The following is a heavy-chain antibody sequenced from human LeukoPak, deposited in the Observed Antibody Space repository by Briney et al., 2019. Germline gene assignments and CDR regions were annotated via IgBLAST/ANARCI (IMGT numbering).Heavy chain of an antibody. V-gene: IGHV3-15*01. Sequence: GGSLRLSCAASGFTFSSYAMSWVRQAPGKGLEWVGRIKTKSEGGTTDYAAPAKGRFTISRDDSKNALFLQMDSLKSDDTAMYYCTTEFKELGSFFYFYYMDAWGTGTTVTISS. CDR1: GFTFSSYA. D-gene: IGHD3-10*01. CDR3: TTEFKELGSFFYFYYMDA. CDR2: IKTKSEGGTT. J-gene: IGHJ6*03.